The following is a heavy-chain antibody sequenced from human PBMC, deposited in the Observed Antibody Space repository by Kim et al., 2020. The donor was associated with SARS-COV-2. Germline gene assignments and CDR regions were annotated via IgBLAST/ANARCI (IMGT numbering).Heavy chain of an antibody. J-gene: IGHJ5*02. CDR3: AAGGSAVAGPGDWFDP. CDR1: GFTFTSSA. D-gene: IGHD6-19*01. Sequence: SVKVSCKASGFTFTSSAMQWVRQARGQRLEWIGWIVVGSGNTNYAQKFQERVTITRDMSTSTAYMELSSLRSEDTAVYYCAAGGSAVAGPGDWFDPWGQGTLVTVSS. CDR2: IVVGSGNT. V-gene: IGHV1-58*02.